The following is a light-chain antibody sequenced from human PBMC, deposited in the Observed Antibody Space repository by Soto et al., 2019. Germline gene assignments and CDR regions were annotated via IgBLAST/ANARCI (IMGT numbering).Light chain of an antibody. CDR2: RDN. Sequence: SYELTQPLSVSVALGQTARITCGGNNIGNKNVHWYQQKPGQAPVVVIYRDNNRPSGIPERFSGSNSGNTATLTISRAQAADEADFYCQVWDSSTGVVFGGGTKLTVL. CDR3: QVWDSSTGVV. CDR1: NIGNKN. J-gene: IGLJ2*01. V-gene: IGLV3-9*01.